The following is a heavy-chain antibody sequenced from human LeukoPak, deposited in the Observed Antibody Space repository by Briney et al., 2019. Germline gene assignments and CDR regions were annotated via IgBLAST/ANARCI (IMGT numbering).Heavy chain of an antibody. J-gene: IGHJ4*02. D-gene: IGHD5-12*01. CDR1: GFTFSNAW. CDR2: IKSKTDGGTT. V-gene: IGHV3-15*05. Sequence: GGSLRLSCAASGFTFSNAWMSWVRQAPGKGLEWVGRIKSKTDGGTTDYAAPVKGRFTISRDNAKNSLYLQMNSLRAEDMALYYCAKDRLSGYSGGIIDYWGQGTLVTVSS. CDR3: AKDRLSGYSGGIIDY.